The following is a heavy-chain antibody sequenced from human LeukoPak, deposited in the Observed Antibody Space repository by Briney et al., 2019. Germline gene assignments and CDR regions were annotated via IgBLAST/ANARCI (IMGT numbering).Heavy chain of an antibody. D-gene: IGHD5-24*01. Sequence: ASVNVSCKASGYTFTYYAMHWVRQAPGQGLQWMGWITPGGGTNYPQKFQGRVAITWDTSITTAYMDLSRLTSDDTAVYYCARDRYGDGFAHFDYWGQGALVTVSS. CDR3: ARDRYGDGFAHFDY. CDR1: GYTFTYYA. V-gene: IGHV1-2*02. CDR2: ITPGGGT. J-gene: IGHJ4*02.